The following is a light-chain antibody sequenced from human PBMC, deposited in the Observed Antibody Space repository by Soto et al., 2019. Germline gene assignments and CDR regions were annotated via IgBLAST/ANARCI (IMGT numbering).Light chain of an antibody. CDR1: QDISNY. Sequence: DIQLTQSPSFLSASVGDRVTITCRASQDISNYLAWYQQKPGKAPKLLIYAASTLQSGVPSRFSGSGSGTDFTLTISSLQPEDVATYYCQKYNSAPVWFGQGTKVEIK. CDR2: AAS. J-gene: IGKJ1*01. CDR3: QKYNSAPVW. V-gene: IGKV1-27*01.